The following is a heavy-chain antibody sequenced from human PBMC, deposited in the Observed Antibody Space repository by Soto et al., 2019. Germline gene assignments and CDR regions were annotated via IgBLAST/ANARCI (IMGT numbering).Heavy chain of an antibody. J-gene: IGHJ4*02. V-gene: IGHV1-18*01. D-gene: IGHD3-22*01. CDR3: ARESSYYYDSSGYFGLDY. CDR2: ISAYNGNT. Sequence: ASVKVSCKASGYTFTSYGISWVRQAPGQGLEWMGWISAYNGNTNYAQKLQGRVTMTTDTSTSTAYMELRSLRSDDTAVYYCARESSYYYDSSGYFGLDYWGQGTLVTVS. CDR1: GYTFTSYG.